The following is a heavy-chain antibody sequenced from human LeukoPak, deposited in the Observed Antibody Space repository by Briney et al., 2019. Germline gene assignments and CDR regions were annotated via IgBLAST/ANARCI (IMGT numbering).Heavy chain of an antibody. CDR1: GFSFSNYG. Sequence: GGSLRLSCAASGFSFSNYGMHWVRQAPGKGLEWVAFIRYDGSNKYYADSVKGRFTISRDNSKNTLYLQMNSLRAEDTAVYYCARSERSTWYGPFDYWGQGTLVTVSS. CDR2: IRYDGSNK. J-gene: IGHJ4*02. D-gene: IGHD6-13*01. CDR3: ARSERSTWYGPFDY. V-gene: IGHV3-30*02.